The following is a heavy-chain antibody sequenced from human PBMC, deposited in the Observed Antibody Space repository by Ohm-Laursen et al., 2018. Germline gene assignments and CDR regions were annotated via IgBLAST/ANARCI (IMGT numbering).Heavy chain of an antibody. CDR1: GYTFTVYY. CDR2: INPNSGGT. D-gene: IGHD3-3*01. J-gene: IGHJ6*02. CDR3: ARDSAGAMGGVVIYYYGMDV. V-gene: IGHV1-2*02. Sequence: GPSVKVSCNLSGYTFTVYYMHWVRQAPGQGLEWMGWINPNSGGTNYAQKFQGRVTMTRDTSISSAYMELSRLRSDGTAVYYCARDSAGAMGGVVIYYYGMDVWGQGTTVTVSS.